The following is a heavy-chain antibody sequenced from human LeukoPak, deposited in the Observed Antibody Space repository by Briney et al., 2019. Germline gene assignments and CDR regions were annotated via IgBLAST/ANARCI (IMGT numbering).Heavy chain of an antibody. J-gene: IGHJ4*02. CDR1: GYTFTSYD. Sequence: ASVKVSCKASGYTFTSYDINWVRQATGQGLEWMGRINPSSGDTNYAQKFQGRVTMTRDTSISTAYMELNRLRSDDTAVYFCVPSASASYFDYWGQGTLVTVSS. D-gene: IGHD3-10*01. CDR3: VPSASASYFDY. V-gene: IGHV1-2*02. CDR2: INPSSGDT.